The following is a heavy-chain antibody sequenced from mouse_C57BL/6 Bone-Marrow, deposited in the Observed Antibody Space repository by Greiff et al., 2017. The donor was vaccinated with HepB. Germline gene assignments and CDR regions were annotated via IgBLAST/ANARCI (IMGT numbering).Heavy chain of an antibody. CDR2: INPSSGYT. CDR3: ASSYVDFDY. J-gene: IGHJ2*01. V-gene: IGHV1-4*01. Sequence: VKLQESGAELARPGASVKMSCKASGYTFTSYTMHWVKQRPGQGLEWIGYINPSSGYTKYNQKFKDKATLTADKSSSTAYMQLSSLTSEDSAVYYCASSYVDFDYWGQGTTLTVSS. D-gene: IGHD1-1*01. CDR1: GYTFTSYT.